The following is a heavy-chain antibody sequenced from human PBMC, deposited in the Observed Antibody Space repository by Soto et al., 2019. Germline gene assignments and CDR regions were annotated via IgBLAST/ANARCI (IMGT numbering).Heavy chain of an antibody. CDR1: GFIFSTYS. D-gene: IGHD2-8*02. CDR3: AQDARVDAYWDFDY. CDR2: IYGSGGAT. J-gene: IGHJ4*02. Sequence: EVQQLESGGALVQPGGSLRLSCEGFGFIFSTYSMNWVRQAPGKGLEWVSGIYGSGGATFYADSVKGRFTISRHNSKNSLDLQINNLRAEDTFVYYCAQDARVDAYWDFDYWGQGTLVTVSS. V-gene: IGHV3-23*01.